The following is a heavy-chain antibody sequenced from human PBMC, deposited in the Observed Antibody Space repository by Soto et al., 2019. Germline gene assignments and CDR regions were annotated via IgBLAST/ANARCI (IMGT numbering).Heavy chain of an antibody. V-gene: IGHV3-33*01. Sequence: QVQLVESWGGVVQPGRSLRLSCAASGFTFSSFAMHWVRQAPGKGLEWVALIWSDGSNKYYADSVKGRFTISRDNSRSTLYLQMNSLRADDTAVYFCAREVAYRDYHWGIDYWGQGTLVTV. CDR1: GFTFSSFA. J-gene: IGHJ4*02. CDR2: IWSDGSNK. D-gene: IGHD3-16*01. CDR3: AREVAYRDYHWGIDY.